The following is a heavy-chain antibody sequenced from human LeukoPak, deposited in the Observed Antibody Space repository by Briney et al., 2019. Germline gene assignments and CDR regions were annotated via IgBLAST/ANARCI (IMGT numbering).Heavy chain of an antibody. J-gene: IGHJ5*02. V-gene: IGHV4-59*01. CDR3: ARGYYYDSSGYSEGWFDP. Sequence: SETLSLTCTVSGGSISSYYWSWIRQPPGKGLEWIGYIYYSGSTNYNPSLKSRVTISVDTSKNQFSLKLSSVTAADTAVYYCARGYYYDSSGYSEGWFDPWGQGTLVTVSS. CDR1: GGSISSYY. D-gene: IGHD3-22*01. CDR2: IYYSGST.